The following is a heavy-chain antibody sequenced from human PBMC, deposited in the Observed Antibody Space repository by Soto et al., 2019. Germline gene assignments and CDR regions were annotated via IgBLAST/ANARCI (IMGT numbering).Heavy chain of an antibody. CDR3: ARDEYGGDSGYAMDV. CDR2: INTYNGDT. V-gene: IGHV1-18*01. Sequence: QVELVQSGAEVKKPGASVKVSCKASGYTFTRYGISWVRQAPGQGLEWIGWINTYNGDTSYAQKLQGRVTMTTDTSXXTAYMELRSLRSDDTAVYYCARDEYGGDSGYAMDVWGQGTTVTVSS. D-gene: IGHD2-21*02. J-gene: IGHJ6*02. CDR1: GYTFTRYG.